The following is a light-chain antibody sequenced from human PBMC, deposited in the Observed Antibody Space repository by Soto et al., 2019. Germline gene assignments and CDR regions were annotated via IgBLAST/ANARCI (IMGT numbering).Light chain of an antibody. V-gene: IGLV1-44*01. CDR1: SSNIGSNT. Sequence: QCVLTQPASASGTPGQRVTISWSGSSSNIGSNTVNWYQQLPGTAPKLLIYSNNQRSSGVPDRLSGSKSGTSASLAISGLQSEDEGAYYCAAWDDSLHGLVFGGGTKLTVL. J-gene: IGLJ2*01. CDR2: SNN. CDR3: AAWDDSLHGLV.